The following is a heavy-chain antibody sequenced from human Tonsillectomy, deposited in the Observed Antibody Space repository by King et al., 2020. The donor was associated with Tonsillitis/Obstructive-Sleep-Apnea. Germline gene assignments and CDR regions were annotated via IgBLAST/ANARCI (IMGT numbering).Heavy chain of an antibody. CDR3: VRDIFGSEEHTPYYMDV. CDR2: ISRSSSTI. V-gene: IGHV3-48*02. D-gene: IGHD3-10*02. Sequence: VQLVESGGGLVQPGGSLRLSRAASGFTFSSYSMNWVRQAPGKGLEWVSYISRSSSTIYFADSVKGRFTISRDNAKNSLYLQMNSLRDEDTAVYYCVRDIFGSEEHTPYYMDVWGKGTTVTVSS. J-gene: IGHJ6*03. CDR1: GFTFSSYS.